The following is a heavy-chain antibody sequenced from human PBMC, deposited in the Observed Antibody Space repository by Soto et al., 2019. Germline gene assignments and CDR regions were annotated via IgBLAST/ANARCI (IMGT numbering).Heavy chain of an antibody. J-gene: IGHJ6*02. V-gene: IGHV3-11*06. D-gene: IGHD3-22*01. CDR1: GFTFSDYY. CDR3: ARAQYYYDSSGYYFPYGMDV. CDR2: ISSSSSYT. Sequence: PGGSLRLSCAASGFTFSDYYRSWIRQAPGKGLEWVSYISSSSSYTNYADSVKGRFTISRDNAKNSLYLQMNSLRAEDTAVYYCARAQYYYDSSGYYFPYGMDVWGQGTTVTVSS.